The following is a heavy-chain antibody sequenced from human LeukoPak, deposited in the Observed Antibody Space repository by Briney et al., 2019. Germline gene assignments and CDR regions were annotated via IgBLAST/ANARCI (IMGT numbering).Heavy chain of an antibody. J-gene: IGHJ4*02. D-gene: IGHD6-13*01. CDR2: IYYSGST. CDR1: GGSISSSSYY. V-gene: IGHV4-39*07. Sequence: PSETLSLTCTVSGGSISSSSYYWGWIRQPPGKGLEWIGSIYYSGSTYYNPSLKSRVTISVDTSKNQFSLQLNSVTPEDTAVYYCARGVRAAAGTKDPGFDYWGQGTLVTVSS. CDR3: ARGVRAAAGTKDPGFDY.